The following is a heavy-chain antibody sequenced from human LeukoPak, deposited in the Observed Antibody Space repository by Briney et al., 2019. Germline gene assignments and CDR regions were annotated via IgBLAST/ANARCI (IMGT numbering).Heavy chain of an antibody. D-gene: IGHD6-13*01. V-gene: IGHV4-34*01. Sequence: SETLSLTCTVSGGSISSYYWSWIRQPPGKGLEWIGEINHSGSTNYNPSLKSRVTISVDTSKNQFSLKLSSVTAADTAVYYCARGRIAAAGTVRTKFDYWGQGTLVTVSS. CDR1: GGSISSYY. CDR2: INHSGST. J-gene: IGHJ4*02. CDR3: ARGRIAAAGTVRTKFDY.